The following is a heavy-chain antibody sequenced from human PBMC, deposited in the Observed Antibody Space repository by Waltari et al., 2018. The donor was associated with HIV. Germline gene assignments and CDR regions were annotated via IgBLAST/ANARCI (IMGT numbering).Heavy chain of an antibody. CDR2: IYHSGST. CDR1: GYSISSGYY. Sequence: QVQLQESGPGLVKPSETLSLTCAVSGYSISSGYYWGWIRQPPGKGLEWIGSIYHSGSTYYNPSLKSRVTISVDTSKNQFSLKLSSVTAADTAVYYCARVSTYYYDSSGFDYWGQGTLVTVSS. D-gene: IGHD3-22*01. CDR3: ARVSTYYYDSSGFDY. V-gene: IGHV4-38-2*01. J-gene: IGHJ4*02.